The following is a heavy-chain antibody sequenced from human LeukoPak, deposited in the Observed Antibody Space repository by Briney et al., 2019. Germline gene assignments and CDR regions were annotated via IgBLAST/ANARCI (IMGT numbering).Heavy chain of an antibody. V-gene: IGHV3-33*01. Sequence: GGSLRLSCAASGFTFSSYGTHWVRQAPGKGLEWVAVIWYDGSNKYYADSVKGRFTISRDNSKNTLYLQMNSLRAEDTAVYYCARVHCSSTSCPYPYYYYGMDVWGKGTTVTVSS. CDR3: ARVHCSSTSCPYPYYYYGMDV. D-gene: IGHD2-2*01. J-gene: IGHJ6*04. CDR2: IWYDGSNK. CDR1: GFTFSSYG.